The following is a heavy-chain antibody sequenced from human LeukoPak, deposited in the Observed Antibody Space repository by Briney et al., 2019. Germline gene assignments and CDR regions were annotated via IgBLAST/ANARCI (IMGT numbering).Heavy chain of an antibody. CDR1: GYTFTGYY. CDR2: INPTSGGT. V-gene: IGHV1-2*02. J-gene: IGHJ5*02. Sequence: GASVKVSCKASGYTFTGYYIHWVRHAPGQGLEWMGWINPTSGGTHFAQKFQGRVTMARDTSISTAYMELTGLMSDDTSVYFREKTAYDILTGQLGRWFDPWGQGTLVTVSS. D-gene: IGHD3-9*01. CDR3: EKTAYDILTGQLGRWFDP.